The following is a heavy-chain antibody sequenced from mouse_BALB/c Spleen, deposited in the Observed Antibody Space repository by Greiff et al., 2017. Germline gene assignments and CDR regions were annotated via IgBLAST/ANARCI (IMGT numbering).Heavy chain of an antibody. Sequence: QVQLQQSGPELVKPGASVKISCKASGYTFTDYYINWVKQKPGQGLEWSGWIYPGSGNTKDNEKFKGKATLTVDTSSSTAYMQLSSLTSEDTAVYFCARSIRGYDYFDYWGQGTTLTVSS. V-gene: IGHV1-84*02. J-gene: IGHJ2*01. D-gene: IGHD3-1*01. CDR2: IYPGSGNT. CDR1: GYTFTDYY. CDR3: ARSIRGYDYFDY.